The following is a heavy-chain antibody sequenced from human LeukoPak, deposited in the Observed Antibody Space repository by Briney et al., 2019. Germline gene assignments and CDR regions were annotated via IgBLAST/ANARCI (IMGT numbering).Heavy chain of an antibody. D-gene: IGHD3-10*01. CDR1: GGTFSSYA. CDR2: IIPILGIA. CDR3: ARGSTYYYGSGYFDY. V-gene: IGHV1-69*04. Sequence: SVKVSCKASGGTFSSYAISWVRQAPGQGLEWMGRIIPILGIANYAQKFQGRVTITADKSTSTAYMELRSLRSDDTAVYYCARGSTYYYGSGYFDYWGQGTLVTVSS. J-gene: IGHJ4*02.